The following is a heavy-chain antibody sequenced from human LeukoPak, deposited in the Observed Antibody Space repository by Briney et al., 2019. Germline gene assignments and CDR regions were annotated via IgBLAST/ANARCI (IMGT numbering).Heavy chain of an antibody. D-gene: IGHD3-10*01. Sequence: SETLSLTCTVSGGSINTYYWSWIRQPAGKGLEWIGRIYSGGTTHYNPSLKSRVTMSVDTSKNQFSLKLSSVTAADTAVYYCARGGYYGSGNDFRFDPWGQGTLVTVSS. V-gene: IGHV4-4*07. J-gene: IGHJ5*02. CDR3: ARGGYYGSGNDFRFDP. CDR1: GGSINTYY. CDR2: IYSGGTT.